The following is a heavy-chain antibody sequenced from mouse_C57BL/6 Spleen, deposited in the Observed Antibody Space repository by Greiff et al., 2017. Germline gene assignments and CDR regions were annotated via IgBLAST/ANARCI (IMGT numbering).Heavy chain of an antibody. CDR1: GYSITSGYY. V-gene: IGHV3-6*01. CDR2: ISYDGSN. CDR3: ARKGTYAMDD. J-gene: IGHJ4*01. D-gene: IGHD2-14*01. Sequence: EVKLVESGPGLVKPSQSLSLTCSVTGYSITSGYYWNWIRQFPGNKLEWMGYISYDGSNNYNPSLKNRISITRDTSKNQFFLKLNSVTTEDTATYYCARKGTYAMDDRGQGTSVTVSS.